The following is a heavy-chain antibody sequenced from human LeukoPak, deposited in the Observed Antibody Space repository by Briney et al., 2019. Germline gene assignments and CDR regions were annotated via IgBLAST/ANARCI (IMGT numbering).Heavy chain of an antibody. D-gene: IGHD1-26*01. J-gene: IGHJ4*02. CDR1: GFTFSSYA. CDR3: ARAVGATTDY. V-gene: IGHV3-30*01. Sequence: GGSLRLSCAASGFTFSSYAMHWVRQAPGKGLEWVAVISYDGSNKYYADSVQGRFTISRDNSKNTLYLQMNSLRAEDPAVYYCARAVGATTDYWGQGTLVTVSS. CDR2: ISYDGSNK.